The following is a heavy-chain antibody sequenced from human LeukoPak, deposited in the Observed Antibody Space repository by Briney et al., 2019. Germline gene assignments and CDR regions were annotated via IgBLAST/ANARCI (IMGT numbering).Heavy chain of an antibody. CDR2: ISYDGSNK. CDR3: AKDIAMRSSGSTGPYYGLDV. D-gene: IGHD3-22*01. J-gene: IGHJ6*02. Sequence: GGSLRLSCAASGFTFSSYGMHWVRQAPGKGLEWVAVISYDGSNKYYADSVKGRFTISRDNSKNSLYLQMNSLRTEDTALYYCAKDIAMRSSGSTGPYYGLDVWGQGTTVTVSS. CDR1: GFTFSSYG. V-gene: IGHV3-30*18.